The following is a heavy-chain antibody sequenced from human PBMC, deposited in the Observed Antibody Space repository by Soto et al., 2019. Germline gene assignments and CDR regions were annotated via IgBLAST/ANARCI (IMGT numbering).Heavy chain of an antibody. V-gene: IGHV3-49*03. CDR1: GFTFGDYA. CDR3: TRVMVLRYFDWLSWDY. J-gene: IGHJ4*02. D-gene: IGHD3-9*01. Sequence: GGSLRLSCTASGFTFGDYAMSWFRQAPGKGLEWVGFIRSKAYGGTTGYAASVKGKFTISRDDSKSIAYLQMNSLKTEDTAVYYCTRVMVLRYFDWLSWDYWGQGTLVTVSS. CDR2: IRSKAYGGTT.